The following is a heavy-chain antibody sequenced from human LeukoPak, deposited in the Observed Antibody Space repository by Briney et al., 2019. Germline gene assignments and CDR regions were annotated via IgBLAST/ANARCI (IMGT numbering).Heavy chain of an antibody. J-gene: IGHJ3*02. CDR2: IYTSGST. Sequence: SETLSLTCTVSGGSISGSYWSWIRQPAGKGLEWIGHIYTSGSTNYNPSLKSRVTISVDTSKNQFSLKLSSVTAADTAVYYCARDSSGYNELGAFDIWGQGTMVTVSS. V-gene: IGHV4-4*07. CDR1: GGSISGSY. D-gene: IGHD3-22*01. CDR3: ARDSSGYNELGAFDI.